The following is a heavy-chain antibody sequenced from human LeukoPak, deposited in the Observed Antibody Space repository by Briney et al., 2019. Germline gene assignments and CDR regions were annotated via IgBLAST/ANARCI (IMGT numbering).Heavy chain of an antibody. J-gene: IGHJ4*02. CDR2: ITGSGGST. V-gene: IGHV3-23*01. CDR1: GFTFSSYA. CDR3: AKVIGYDILAGYYSH. Sequence: QPGASLRLSCAASGFTFSSYAMSWVRQAPGKGLEWVSAITGSGGSTYYADSVKGRFTISRDNSKNTLYLQMNSLRAEDTAVYYCAKVIGYDILAGYYSHWGQGTLVTVSS. D-gene: IGHD3-9*01.